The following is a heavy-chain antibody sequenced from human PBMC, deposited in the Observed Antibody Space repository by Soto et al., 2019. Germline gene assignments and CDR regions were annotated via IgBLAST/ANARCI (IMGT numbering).Heavy chain of an antibody. CDR1: GYTFTSYA. J-gene: IGHJ2*01. Sequence: QVQLVQSGAEVKKPGASVKVSCKASGYTFTSYAMHWVRQAPGQRLEWMGWINAGNGKTKYSQKFQGRVTITRDTSASPAYMELSSLRSEDTAVYYCARGGSLYWYFDLWGRGTLVTVSS. D-gene: IGHD1-26*01. CDR2: INAGNGKT. CDR3: ARGGSLYWYFDL. V-gene: IGHV1-3*01.